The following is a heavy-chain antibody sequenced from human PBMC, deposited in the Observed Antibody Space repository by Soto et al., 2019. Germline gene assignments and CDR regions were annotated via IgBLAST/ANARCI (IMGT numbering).Heavy chain of an antibody. J-gene: IGHJ6*02. CDR2: VYTSAEGGAT. D-gene: IGHD2-8*02. CDR1: GFSVTNAW. Sequence: EVQLVGSGGGLVKPGVSLSLSCAASGFSVTNAWMNWVRQAPGKGLEWVGRVYTSAEGGATNSAAPVKGRFTIARDDSKNTMYLQMNSLMTEDSAADYCTTGSVEVFWGQGTTVTVSS. V-gene: IGHV3-15*07. CDR3: TTGSVEVF.